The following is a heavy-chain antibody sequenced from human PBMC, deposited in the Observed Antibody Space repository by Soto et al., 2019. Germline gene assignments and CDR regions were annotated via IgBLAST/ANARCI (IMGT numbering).Heavy chain of an antibody. CDR2: ISAGGGNT. CDR3: AKHAEYQLVSWFDP. J-gene: IGHJ5*02. Sequence: EVQLLESGGGLVQPGGSLRLSCAVSGFSFSTYAMSWVRQAPGKGLEWVSGISAGGGNTYYADSVRGRFTISRDNSKDTLYLQITSLRAEDTAFYYCAKHAEYQLVSWFDPWGQGTRFTVSP. D-gene: IGHD2-2*01. V-gene: IGHV3-23*01. CDR1: GFSFSTYA.